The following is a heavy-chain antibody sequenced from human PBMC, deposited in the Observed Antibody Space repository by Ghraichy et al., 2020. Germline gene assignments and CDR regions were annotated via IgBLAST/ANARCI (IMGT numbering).Heavy chain of an antibody. CDR2: INHSGST. J-gene: IGHJ4*02. CDR3: ATYNITIFGVVSTG. Sequence: SETLSLTCAVYGGSFSGYYWSWIRQPPGKGLEWIGEINHSGSTNYNPSLKSRVTISVDTSKNQFSLKLSSVTAADTAVYYCATYNITIFGVVSTGGGQGTLVTVSS. CDR1: GGSFSGYY. D-gene: IGHD3-3*01. V-gene: IGHV4-34*01.